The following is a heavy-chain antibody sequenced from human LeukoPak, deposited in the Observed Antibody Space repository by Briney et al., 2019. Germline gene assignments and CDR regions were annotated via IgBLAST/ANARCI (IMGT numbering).Heavy chain of an antibody. CDR1: GYTLTGYY. Sequence: ASVKVSCKASGYTLTGYYMHWVRQAPGPGLEWMGRINPNSGGTNYAQKFQGRVTMTRDTSISTVYMELSRLRSDDTAVYYCARVGYYENSGYYEYWGQGTLVTVSS. V-gene: IGHV1-2*06. CDR3: ARVGYYENSGYYEY. J-gene: IGHJ4*02. CDR2: INPNSGGT. D-gene: IGHD3-22*01.